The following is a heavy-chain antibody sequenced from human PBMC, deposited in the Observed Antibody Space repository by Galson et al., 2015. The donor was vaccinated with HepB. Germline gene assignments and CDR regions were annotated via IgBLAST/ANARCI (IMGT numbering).Heavy chain of an antibody. V-gene: IGHV1-46*01. D-gene: IGHD2-2*02. CDR2: INPSGGST. CDR3: ASYGYCSSTSCYKPYYYGMDV. Sequence: SVKVSCKASGYTFTSYYMHWVRQAPGQGLEWMGIINPSGGSTSYAQKFQGRVTMTRDTSTSTVYMELSSLRSEDTAVYYCASYGYCSSTSCYKPYYYGMDVWGQGTPLTASS. CDR1: GYTFTSYY. J-gene: IGHJ6*02.